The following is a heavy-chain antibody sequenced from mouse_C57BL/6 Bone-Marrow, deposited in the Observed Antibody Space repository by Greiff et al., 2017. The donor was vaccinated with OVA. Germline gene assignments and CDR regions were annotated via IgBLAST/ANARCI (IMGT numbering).Heavy chain of an antibody. Sequence: QVQLQQPGAELVKPGASVKMSCKASGYTFTSYWITWVKQRPGQGLEWIGDIYPGSGSTNYNEKFKSKATLTVDKSSSTAYMELRSLTSEDSAVYYCATLYYYGSSRDYFDYWGQGTTLTVSS. J-gene: IGHJ2*01. CDR1: GYTFTSYW. D-gene: IGHD1-1*01. CDR2: IYPGSGST. CDR3: ATLYYYGSSRDYFDY. V-gene: IGHV1-55*01.